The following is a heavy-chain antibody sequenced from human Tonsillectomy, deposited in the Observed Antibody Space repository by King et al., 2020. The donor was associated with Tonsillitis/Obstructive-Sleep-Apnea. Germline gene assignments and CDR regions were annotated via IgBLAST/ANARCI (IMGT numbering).Heavy chain of an antibody. V-gene: IGHV4-31*03. CDR1: GGSISSGGYY. J-gene: IGHJ4*02. Sequence: QLQESGPGLVKPSQTLSLTCTVSGGSISSGGYYWSWIRQHPEKGLEWIGYIYYNGHTYYNPSLQSRVTISVDTSKTQFSLKLTSVTAADTAVYYCAREVVRGVSERTTYYFDYWGQGTLVTVSS. CDR2: IYYNGHT. CDR3: AREVVRGVSERTTYYFDY. D-gene: IGHD3-10*01.